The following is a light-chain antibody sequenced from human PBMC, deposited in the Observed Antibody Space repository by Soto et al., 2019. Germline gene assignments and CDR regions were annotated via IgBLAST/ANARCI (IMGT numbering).Light chain of an antibody. Sequence: EIVLTQSPVTLSLSPGERANLSCRASQSVSTYLAWYQQKPGQAPRLLIYDAFKRATGIPARFSGSGSGTDFTLTISSLEPEDFAVYYCQQRSNWPSTFGGGTKVEIK. CDR2: DAF. CDR1: QSVSTY. V-gene: IGKV3-11*01. J-gene: IGKJ4*01. CDR3: QQRSNWPST.